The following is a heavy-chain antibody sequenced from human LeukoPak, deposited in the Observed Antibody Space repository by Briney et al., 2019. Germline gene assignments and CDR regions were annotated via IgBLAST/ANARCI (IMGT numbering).Heavy chain of an antibody. Sequence: SVKVSCKASGGTFTSYAISWVRQAPGQGLEWMGRIIPIFGIANYAQKFQGRVTITADKSTSTAYMELSSLRSEDTAVYYCARGVTRYYDFWSGFDYWGQGALVTVS. V-gene: IGHV1-69*04. CDR1: GGTFTSYA. CDR3: ARGVTRYYDFWSGFDY. CDR2: IIPIFGIA. D-gene: IGHD3-3*01. J-gene: IGHJ4*02.